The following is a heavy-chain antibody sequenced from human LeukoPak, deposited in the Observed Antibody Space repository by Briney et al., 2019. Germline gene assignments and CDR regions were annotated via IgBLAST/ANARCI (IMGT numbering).Heavy chain of an antibody. CDR1: GYTFTTYD. Sequence: GASVKVSCKASGYTFTTYDINWVRQATGQGLEWMGWMNLKSGYTGYAQEFQGRVTITSDTSTSTVYMELGSLRSDDTAVYYCARVAGSIDYWGQGTLLTVSS. J-gene: IGHJ4*02. CDR2: MNLKSGYT. D-gene: IGHD1-26*01. CDR3: ARVAGSIDY. V-gene: IGHV1-8*03.